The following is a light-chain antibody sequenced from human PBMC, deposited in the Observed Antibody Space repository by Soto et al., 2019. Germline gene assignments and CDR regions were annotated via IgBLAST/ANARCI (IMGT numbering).Light chain of an antibody. J-gene: IGKJ3*01. CDR3: QQYNNWLPFT. V-gene: IGKV3-15*01. CDR1: QSVSSN. CDR2: GAS. Sequence: EIVMTQSPATLSVSPGERATLSCRASQSVSSNLAWYQQKPGQAPRLLIYGASTRATGIPARFSGSGSGTEFTLTLSSLQSEDFAVYYCQQYNNWLPFTFGPGTKVDIK.